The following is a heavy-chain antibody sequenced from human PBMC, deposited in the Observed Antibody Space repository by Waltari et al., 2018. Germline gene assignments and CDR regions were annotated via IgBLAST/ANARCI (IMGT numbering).Heavy chain of an antibody. J-gene: IGHJ5*02. Sequence: EMQQLESGGGLVQPGGSLRLSCATSGFPFNNYAITWVRQAPGKGLAWVSALIAGGATTYYADSMTCRFTISRDNSKTNLYLKMNSLRAEDTAVYYCARVLRMGDLPHLSWGQGTLVTVSS. CDR1: GFPFNNYA. CDR3: ARVLRMGDLPHLS. V-gene: IGHV3-23*01. D-gene: IGHD3-16*01. CDR2: LIAGGATT.